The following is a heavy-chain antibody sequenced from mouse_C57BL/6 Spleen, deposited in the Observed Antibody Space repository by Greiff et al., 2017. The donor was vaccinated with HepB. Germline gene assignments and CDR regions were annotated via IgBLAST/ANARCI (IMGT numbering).Heavy chain of an antibody. CDR1: GYSITSDY. CDR3: ASGSSYGYWYFDV. CDR2: ISYSGST. Sequence: EVQLQQSGPGLAKPSQTLSLTCSVTGYSITSDYWNWIRKFPGNKLEYMGYISYSGSTYYNPSLKSRISITRDTSKNQYYLQLNSVTTEDTATYYCASGSSYGYWYFDVWGTGTTVTVSS. V-gene: IGHV3-8*01. J-gene: IGHJ1*03. D-gene: IGHD1-1*01.